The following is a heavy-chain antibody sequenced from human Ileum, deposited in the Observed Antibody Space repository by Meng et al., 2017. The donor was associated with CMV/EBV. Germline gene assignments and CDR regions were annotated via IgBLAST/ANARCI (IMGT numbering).Heavy chain of an antibody. D-gene: IGHD5-24*01. J-gene: IGHJ4*02. Sequence: VQLVEVGGGLVKPGRSLRLSCEASGFTLGEYYMNWIRQAPGKGLEYVSYISATGGYTNYADSVKGRFTISRDNAKNSLYLQMNNLRAEDTAVYYCARGLGGYNTAWYASDYWGQGTLVTVSS. V-gene: IGHV3-11*05. CDR3: ARGLGGYNTAWYASDY. CDR1: GFTLGEYY. CDR2: ISATGGYT.